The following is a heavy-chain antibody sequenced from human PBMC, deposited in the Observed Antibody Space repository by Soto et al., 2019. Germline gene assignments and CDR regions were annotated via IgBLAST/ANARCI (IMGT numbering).Heavy chain of an antibody. CDR3: ARREIQGPIDY. J-gene: IGHJ4*02. D-gene: IGHD1-26*01. V-gene: IGHV4-28*01. CDR1: AYSISSSNW. Sequence: PSETLSLTCAVSAYSISSSNWWGWSRQPPGKGLEWIGYIYYSGTTYYNPSLKSRVTMSVDTSKNHFSLKLTSVTAVDTAVYYCARREIQGPIDYWGQGTLVTVSS. CDR2: IYYSGTT.